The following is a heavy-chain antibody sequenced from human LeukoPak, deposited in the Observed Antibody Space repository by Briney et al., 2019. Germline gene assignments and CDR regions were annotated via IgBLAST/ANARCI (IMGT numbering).Heavy chain of an antibody. CDR3: ARSTRYNYDFWSGYNWFDP. Sequence: PSETLSLTCTVSGGSISSYYWSWIRQPPGKGLEWIGYIYYSGSTNYNPSLKSRVTISVDTSKNQFSLKLSSVTAADTAVYYCARSTRYNYDFWSGYNWFDPWGQGTLVTVSS. CDR2: IYYSGST. J-gene: IGHJ5*02. D-gene: IGHD3-3*01. V-gene: IGHV4-59*01. CDR1: GGSISSYY.